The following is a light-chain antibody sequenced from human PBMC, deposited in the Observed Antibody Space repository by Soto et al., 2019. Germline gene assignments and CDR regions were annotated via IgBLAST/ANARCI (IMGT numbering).Light chain of an antibody. J-gene: IGKJ1*01. Sequence: DIQMTQSPSTLSGSVGGRVTITCLASQTISSWLAWYQQKPGKAPKLLIYKASTLKSGVPSRFSGSGPGTEFTLTISSLQSEDFAVYYCQQYNNWPPWTFGQGTKVDIK. CDR1: QTISSW. CDR3: QQYNNWPPWT. CDR2: KAS. V-gene: IGKV1-5*03.